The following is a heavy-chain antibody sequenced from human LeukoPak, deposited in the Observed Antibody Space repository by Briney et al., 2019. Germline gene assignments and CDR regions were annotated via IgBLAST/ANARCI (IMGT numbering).Heavy chain of an antibody. Sequence: GGSLRLSCAASVFTFTNYAMTWVRQAPGKGLEWVSGISEGVGNTYYADSVKGRFTISRDHSKNTLYLQMNSLRAEDTALYYCAKREKGTTGRFFDYWGQGTLVTVPS. V-gene: IGHV3-23*01. CDR2: ISEGVGNT. CDR3: AKREKGTTGRFFDY. D-gene: IGHD4-17*01. J-gene: IGHJ4*02. CDR1: VFTFTNYA.